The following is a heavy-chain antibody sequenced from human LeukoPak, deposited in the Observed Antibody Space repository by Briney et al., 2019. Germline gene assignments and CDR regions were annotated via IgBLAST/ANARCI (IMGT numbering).Heavy chain of an antibody. CDR1: GFTFSSYV. CDR3: ATLGPGSQQQLDDY. V-gene: IGHV3-23*01. J-gene: IGHJ4*02. Sequence: PGGSLRLSCAVSGFTFSSYVMNWVRQTPAKGLEWVSAIDGSGDSTYYADSVKGRFTISRDNSKNTLSPQMNSLRAEDTAVYYCATLGPGSQQQLDDYWGQGTLVTVSS. D-gene: IGHD6-13*01. CDR2: IDGSGDST.